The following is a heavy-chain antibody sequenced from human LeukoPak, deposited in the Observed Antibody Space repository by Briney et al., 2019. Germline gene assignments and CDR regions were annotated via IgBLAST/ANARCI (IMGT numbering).Heavy chain of an antibody. CDR3: ARDRDNITCPHDY. J-gene: IGHJ4*02. V-gene: IGHV3-7*05. D-gene: IGHD2-15*01. CDR1: GFSFSTYW. CDR2: IKQDGSEK. Sequence: GGSLRLSCAASGFSFSTYWMSWVRQAPGKGLEWVANIKQDGSEKYYVDSVKGRFTISRDNAKRSLYLQINSLRAEDTAVFYCARDRDNITCPHDYWGQGTLVTVSS.